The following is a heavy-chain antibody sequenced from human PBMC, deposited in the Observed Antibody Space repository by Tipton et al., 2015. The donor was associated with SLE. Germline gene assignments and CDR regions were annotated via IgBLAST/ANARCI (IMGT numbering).Heavy chain of an antibody. V-gene: IGHV5-51*03. J-gene: IGHJ4*02. CDR3: ARGHGSGFYSDN. Sequence: VQLVQSGAEVKKPGESLKISCQGSGYTFSSYWIVWVRQRPGKGLEWMGIIYPTDSDIIYSPSFQGQVTISADESISTAYLQLSSLKAADTAMYYCARGHGSGFYSDNWGQGTLVTVSS. CDR2: IYPTDSDI. D-gene: IGHD3-22*01. CDR1: GYTFSSYW.